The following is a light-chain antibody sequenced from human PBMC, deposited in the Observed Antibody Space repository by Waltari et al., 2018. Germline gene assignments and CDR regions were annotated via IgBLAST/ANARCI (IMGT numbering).Light chain of an antibody. Sequence: QSVLTQPPSVSGAPGQRVTISCTGSGSNIGAGYDVHWYRQLPGKAPPLLIYGVNTRPPGVSDRFSVSHFDTSASLSIAGLQADDEADYYCQSYDTTLSVVFGGGTKLTVL. CDR1: GSNIGAGYD. J-gene: IGLJ2*01. CDR3: QSYDTTLSVV. CDR2: GVN. V-gene: IGLV1-40*01.